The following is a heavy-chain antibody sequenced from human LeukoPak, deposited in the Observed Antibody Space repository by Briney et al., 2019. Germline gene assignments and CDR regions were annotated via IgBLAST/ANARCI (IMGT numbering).Heavy chain of an antibody. Sequence: SETLSLTCTVSGGSISSGGYYWSWIRQPPGKGLEWIGEINHSGSTNYNPSLKSRVTISVDTSKNQFSLKLSSVTAADTAVYYCARRGYYDSSGYVFDYWGQGTLVTVSS. V-gene: IGHV4-39*07. J-gene: IGHJ4*02. CDR3: ARRGYYDSSGYVFDY. D-gene: IGHD3-22*01. CDR1: GGSISSGGYY. CDR2: INHSGST.